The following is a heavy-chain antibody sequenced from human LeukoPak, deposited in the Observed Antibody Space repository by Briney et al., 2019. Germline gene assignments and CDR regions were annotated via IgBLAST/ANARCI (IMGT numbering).Heavy chain of an antibody. CDR2: IRHDGSNI. V-gene: IGHV3-30*02. Sequence: GGSLRLSCAASGFIFSDYAMHWVRQGPGKGLEWVAFIRHDGSNIYYADSVKGRFTISRDNSKNALYLQMSSLISEDTAVYYCAKTGFLWGYYFYYMDVWGKGTTVTVSS. J-gene: IGHJ6*03. CDR3: AKTGFLWGYYFYYMDV. D-gene: IGHD3-10*01. CDR1: GFIFSDYA.